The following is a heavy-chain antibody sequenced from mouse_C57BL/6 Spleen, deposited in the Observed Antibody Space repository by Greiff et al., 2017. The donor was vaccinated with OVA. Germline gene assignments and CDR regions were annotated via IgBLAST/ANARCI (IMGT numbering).Heavy chain of an antibody. D-gene: IGHD2-1*01. J-gene: IGHJ4*01. Sequence: EVQGVESGGGLVQPKGSLKLSCAASGFSFNTYAMNWVRQAPGKGLEWVARIRSKSNNYATYYADSVKDRFTISRDDSESMLYLQMNNLKTEDTAMYYCVRQGLLYYYAMDYWGQGTSVTVSS. CDR1: GFSFNTYA. CDR3: VRQGLLYYYAMDY. V-gene: IGHV10-1*01. CDR2: IRSKSNNYAT.